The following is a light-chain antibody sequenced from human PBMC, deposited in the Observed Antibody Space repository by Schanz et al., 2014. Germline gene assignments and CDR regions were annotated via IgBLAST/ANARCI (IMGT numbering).Light chain of an antibody. J-gene: IGLJ1*01. V-gene: IGLV2-14*03. CDR1: SSDVGAYNY. CDR3: SSYTPSSTTLYV. CDR2: DVS. Sequence: QSVLTQPPSASGSPGQSVTISCTGTSSDVGAYNYVSWYQQHPGKAPKLMIYDVSNRPSGVSNRFSGSKSGNTASLTISGLQAEDEADYYCSSYTPSSTTLYVFGTGTKVTVL.